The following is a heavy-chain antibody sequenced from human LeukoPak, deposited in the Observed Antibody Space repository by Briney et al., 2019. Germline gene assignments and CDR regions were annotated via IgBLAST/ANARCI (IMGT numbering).Heavy chain of an antibody. CDR3: VNYYDSRGYYLFEF. V-gene: IGHV4-39*01. D-gene: IGHD3-22*01. CDR1: GGSINRGGHY. Sequence: SETLSLTCTVSGGSINRGGHYWAWIRQTPGKGLEWIGTIYHSGRTYYNPSVESRVTMSIDTSESQFSLKLASVTAADTAVYFCVNYYDSRGYYLFEFWGQGMLVTVSS. J-gene: IGHJ4*02. CDR2: IYHSGRT.